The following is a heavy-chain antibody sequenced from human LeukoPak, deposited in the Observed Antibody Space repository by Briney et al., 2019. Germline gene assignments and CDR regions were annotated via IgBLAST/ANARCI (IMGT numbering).Heavy chain of an antibody. CDR2: MNPNSANT. CDR1: GYTFTSYD. D-gene: IGHD3-3*01. CDR3: AREGRLWSGGITVRYHYYMDV. J-gene: IGHJ6*03. Sequence: GASVKVSCKASGYTFTSYDINWVRQATGQGLEWMGWMNPNSANTGYAQKFQGRVTMTRNTSTSTAYMELSSLRSEDTAVYYCAREGRLWSGGITVRYHYYMDVWGKGTTVTVSS. V-gene: IGHV1-8*01.